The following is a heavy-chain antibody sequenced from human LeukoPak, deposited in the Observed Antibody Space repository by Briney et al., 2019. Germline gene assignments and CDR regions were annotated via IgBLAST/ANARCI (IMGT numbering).Heavy chain of an antibody. V-gene: IGHV3-23*01. CDR3: ARALVGDTD. J-gene: IGHJ4*02. CDR2: ISGSGGVM. Sequence: GGSLRLSCAASGFTFSRFAMTWVRQAPGKGLEWVSGISGSGGVMDYADSVKGRFTISRDNARNSLYLQMNSLRAEDTAVYYCARALVGDTDWGQGALVTVSS. CDR1: GFTFSRFA. D-gene: IGHD1-26*01.